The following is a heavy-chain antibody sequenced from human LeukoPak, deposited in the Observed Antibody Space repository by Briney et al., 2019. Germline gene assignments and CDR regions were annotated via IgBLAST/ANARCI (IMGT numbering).Heavy chain of an antibody. J-gene: IGHJ4*02. CDR2: FDPEDCET. CDR3: ATPTTVTTGEGFDY. V-gene: IGHV1-24*01. D-gene: IGHD4-11*01. CDR1: GYTLTELS. Sequence: ASVKLSCKVSGYTLTELSMHWVRQAPGKGLEWMGGFDPEDCETIYPQKFQCRVSMTEDTSTDTAYMELSSLRSEDTAVYYCATPTTVTTGEGFDYWGQGTLVTVSS.